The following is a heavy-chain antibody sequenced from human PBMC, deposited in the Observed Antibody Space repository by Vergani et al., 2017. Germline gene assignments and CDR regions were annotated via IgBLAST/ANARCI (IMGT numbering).Heavy chain of an antibody. Sequence: QVQLQESGPGLVKSSETLSLTCSVSFDSIRNLYCNWIRQPPGKGLEWIGSIHYSENTNYNPSLKTRVTISVDTSKNQFSLKLSSVTAADTAVYYCARHLAYCGGDCYPYYYGMDVWGQGTTVTVSS. J-gene: IGHJ6*02. CDR2: IHYSENT. CDR1: FDSIRNLY. CDR3: ARHLAYCGGDCYPYYYGMDV. D-gene: IGHD2-21*02. V-gene: IGHV4-59*08.